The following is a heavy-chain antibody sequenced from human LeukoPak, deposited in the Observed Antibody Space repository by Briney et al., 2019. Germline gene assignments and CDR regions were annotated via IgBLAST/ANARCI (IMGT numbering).Heavy chain of an antibody. CDR2: ISYDGSNK. D-gene: IGHD6-13*01. CDR3: ASEGIAAAGPYYYYYMDV. Sequence: GRSLRLSCAASGFTFSSYAMHWVRQAPGKGLEWVAVISYDGSNKYYADSVKGRFTISRDNSKNTLYLQMNSLRAEDTAVYYCASEGIAAAGPYYYYYMDVWGKGTTVTVSS. J-gene: IGHJ6*03. V-gene: IGHV3-30-3*01. CDR1: GFTFSSYA.